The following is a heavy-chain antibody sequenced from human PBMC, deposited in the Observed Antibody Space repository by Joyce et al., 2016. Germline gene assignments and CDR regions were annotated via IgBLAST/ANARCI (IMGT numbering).Heavy chain of an antibody. Sequence: QVQLRESGPGLVKPSASLSLTCSVAGDHISTHDLCWIRQSPGKGLEWIGDLRYNGNTNSNPSLGSRLTISGDTSKNQFSLKLNSLTAADTAVYYCARNGDLHSTGWNTFDYWGQGILVIVSS. D-gene: IGHD6-19*01. V-gene: IGHV4-59*11. J-gene: IGHJ4*02. CDR2: LRYNGNT. CDR3: ARNGDLHSTGWNTFDY. CDR1: GDHISTHD.